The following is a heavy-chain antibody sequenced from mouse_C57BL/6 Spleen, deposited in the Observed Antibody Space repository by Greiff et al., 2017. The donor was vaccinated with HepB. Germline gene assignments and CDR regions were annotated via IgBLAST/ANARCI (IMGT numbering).Heavy chain of an antibody. V-gene: IGHV1-55*01. CDR2: IYPGSGST. Sequence: QVQLQQSGAELVKPGASVKMSCKASGYTFTSYWITWVKQRPGQGLEWIGDIYPGSGSTNYNEKFKSKATLTVDTSSSTAYMQLSSLTSEDSAVYYCARGRLRDYAMDYWGQGTSVTVSS. CDR1: GYTFTSYW. J-gene: IGHJ4*01. CDR3: ARGRLRDYAMDY. D-gene: IGHD2-2*01.